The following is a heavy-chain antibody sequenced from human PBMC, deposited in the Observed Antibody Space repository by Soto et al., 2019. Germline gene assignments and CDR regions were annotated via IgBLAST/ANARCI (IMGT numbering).Heavy chain of an antibody. Sequence: EVQLVESGGGLVKPGGSLRLSCAASGFIFSNYSMNWVRQAPGKGLEWVSSISSSSGYIYYADSVKGRFTISRDNAKNSLYLQMHSLSAEDQAVYYGATPAAPHYYYDAGYNWFDPWGQGTLVTVSS. J-gene: IGHJ5*02. CDR3: ATPAAPHYYYDAGYNWFDP. CDR1: GFIFSNYS. CDR2: ISSSSGYI. D-gene: IGHD3-22*01. V-gene: IGHV3-21*01.